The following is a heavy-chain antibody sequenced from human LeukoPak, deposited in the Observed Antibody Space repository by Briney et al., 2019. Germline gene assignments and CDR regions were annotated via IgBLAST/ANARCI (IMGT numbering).Heavy chain of an antibody. CDR3: ARCRFSIAADHRAFDI. CDR2: ISSSSSYI. J-gene: IGHJ3*02. D-gene: IGHD6-13*01. V-gene: IGHV3-21*01. Sequence: GGSLRLSCTASGFTFGDYAMSWVRQAPGKGLEWVSSISSSSSYIYYADSVKGRFTISRDNAKNSLYLQMNSLRAEDTAVYYCARCRFSIAADHRAFDIWGQGTMVTVSS. CDR1: GFTFGDYA.